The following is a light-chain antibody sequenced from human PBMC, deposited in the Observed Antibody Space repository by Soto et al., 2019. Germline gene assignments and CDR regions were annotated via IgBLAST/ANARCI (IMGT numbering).Light chain of an antibody. CDR1: QSISSSY. CDR2: RTS. V-gene: IGKV3-20*01. J-gene: IGKJ1*01. Sequence: VLSQSPGTISLSPWGTPTLSCGASQSISSSYLAWYQQKPGQAPRLLIYRTSNRATGIPDRFSGSGSGTDFTLTISRLEPEDFAVYCCQQYDSSPRTFGQGTKVDIK. CDR3: QQYDSSPRT.